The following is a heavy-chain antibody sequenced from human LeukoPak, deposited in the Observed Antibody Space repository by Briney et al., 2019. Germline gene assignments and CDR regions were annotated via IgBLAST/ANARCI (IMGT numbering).Heavy chain of an antibody. Sequence: PAGSLRPSCSVSEFIPTILATRCVRQAPGKGLEWVSAISGSGGSTYYADSVKGRFSISRDNSKNTQYLQMNSLRAEDTAVYYFANNCIGVDPFVSWAERTMVTVSS. V-gene: IGHV3-23*01. J-gene: IGHJ3*02. CDR1: EFIPTILA. CDR2: ISGSGGST. CDR3: ANNCIGVDPFVS. D-gene: IGHD2-21*01.